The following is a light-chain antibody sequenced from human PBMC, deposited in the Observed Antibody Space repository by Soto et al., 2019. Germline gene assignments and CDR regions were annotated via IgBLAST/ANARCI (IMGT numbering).Light chain of an antibody. J-gene: IGKJ3*01. CDR1: QTINNF. CDR2: AAS. Sequence: DIQMTQSPSSLSASVGDRVTITCRASQTINNFLNWYQQKPRKAPNLLIYAASILQSEVPSSFTVCESETEFTLTITGLQPEDLATYYGQQSYSDPLFTCGPGTKVY. CDR3: QQSYSDPLFT. V-gene: IGKV1-39*01.